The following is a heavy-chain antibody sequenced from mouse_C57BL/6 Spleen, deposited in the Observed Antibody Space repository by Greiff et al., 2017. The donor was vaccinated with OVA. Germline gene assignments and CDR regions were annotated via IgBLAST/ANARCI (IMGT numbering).Heavy chain of an antibody. V-gene: IGHV1-50*01. Sequence: VQLQQPGAELVKPGASVKLSCKASGYTFTSYWMQWVKQRPGQGLEWIGEIDPSDSYTNYNQKFKGKATLTVDTSSSTAYMQLSSLTSEDSAVYYCARWPRGYCDVWGTGTTVTVSS. CDR2: IDPSDSYT. CDR3: ARWPRGYCDV. D-gene: IGHD3-3*01. CDR1: GYTFTSYW. J-gene: IGHJ1*03.